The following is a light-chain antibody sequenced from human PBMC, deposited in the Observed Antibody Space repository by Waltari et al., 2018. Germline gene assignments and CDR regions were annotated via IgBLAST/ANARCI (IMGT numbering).Light chain of an antibody. Sequence: QSVLTQPPSASGTPGQRVTISCSGSSSNIGSNTVNWYQQLPGTAPKLLIYSNNQRPSGVLDRFSGSKSGTSASLAISGLQSEDEADYYCAAWDDSLKTVIFGGGTKLTVL. V-gene: IGLV1-44*01. CDR3: AAWDDSLKTVI. CDR2: SNN. J-gene: IGLJ2*01. CDR1: SSNIGSNT.